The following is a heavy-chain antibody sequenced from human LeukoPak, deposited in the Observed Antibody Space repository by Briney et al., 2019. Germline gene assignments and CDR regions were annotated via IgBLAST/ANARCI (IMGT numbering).Heavy chain of an antibody. CDR1: GFTFSSYS. CDR2: ISSSSSTI. V-gene: IGHV3-48*04. D-gene: IGHD1-26*01. CDR3: ARDVVGATFDY. Sequence: GGSLRLSCAASGFTFSSYSMNWVRQAPGKGLEWVSYISSSSSTIYYADSVKGRFTISRDNAKNPLYLQMNSLRAEDTAVYYCARDVVGATFDYWGQGTLVTVSS. J-gene: IGHJ4*02.